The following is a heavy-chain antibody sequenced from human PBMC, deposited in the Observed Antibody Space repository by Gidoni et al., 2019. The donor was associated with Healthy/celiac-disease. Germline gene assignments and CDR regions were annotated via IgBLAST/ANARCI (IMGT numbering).Heavy chain of an antibody. CDR2: ISGSGGST. D-gene: IGHD5-18*01. CDR1: GFTFSSYA. V-gene: IGHV3-23*01. CDR3: AKYTAMARRNYYFDY. J-gene: IGHJ4*02. Sequence: EVQLLESGGGLVQPGGSLRLSCAASGFTFSSYAMSWVRQAPGKGLEWVSAISGSGGSTYYADAVKGRFTISRDNSKNTLYLQMNSLRAEDTAVYYCAKYTAMARRNYYFDYWGQGTLVTVSS.